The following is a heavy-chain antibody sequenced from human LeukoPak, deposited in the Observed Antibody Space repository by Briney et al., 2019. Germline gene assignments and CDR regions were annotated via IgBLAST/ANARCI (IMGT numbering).Heavy chain of an antibody. V-gene: IGHV1-8*01. J-gene: IGHJ6*03. Sequence: ASVKVSCKASGYTFTSYEINWVRQATGQGLEWMGWMNPNSGNTGYAQNFQGRVTMPGTTSISTAYMELSSLRSEDTAVYYCARGDSTGYSGYYYYMDVWGKGTTVTVSS. D-gene: IGHD3-22*01. CDR2: MNPNSGNT. CDR3: ARGDSTGYSGYYYYMDV. CDR1: GYTFTSYE.